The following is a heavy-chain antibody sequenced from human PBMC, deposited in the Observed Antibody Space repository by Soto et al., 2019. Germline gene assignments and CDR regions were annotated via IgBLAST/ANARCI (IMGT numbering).Heavy chain of an antibody. CDR3: AKESVVVITDY. Sequence: QVQLVESGGGVVQPGRSLRLSCAASGFTFSSYGMHWVRQAPGKGLEWVAVISYDGSNEYYADSVKGRFTISRDNSKNTLYLQMNSLRAEDTAVYYCAKESVVVITDYWGQGTLVTVSS. D-gene: IGHD3-22*01. CDR2: ISYDGSNE. J-gene: IGHJ4*02. V-gene: IGHV3-30*18. CDR1: GFTFSSYG.